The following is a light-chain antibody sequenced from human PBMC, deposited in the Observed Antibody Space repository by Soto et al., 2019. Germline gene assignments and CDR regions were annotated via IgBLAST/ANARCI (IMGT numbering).Light chain of an antibody. CDR2: GTY. Sequence: EIVMTQSPATLSVSPGEGVTLSCRASERLTTNLAWYRQSPGQAPRLLIYGTYTRATGIPTRFSGSGTGTEFTLTISSLESEDFAVYYCQQHNKWPRTLGGGTKVDIK. J-gene: IGKJ4*01. CDR3: QQHNKWPRT. V-gene: IGKV3D-15*01. CDR1: ERLTTN.